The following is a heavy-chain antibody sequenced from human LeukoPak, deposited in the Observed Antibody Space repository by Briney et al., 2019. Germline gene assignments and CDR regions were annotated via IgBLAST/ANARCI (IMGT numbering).Heavy chain of an antibody. CDR3: AKAVGSGSGSPMGNAFDI. CDR2: ISGSGGST. D-gene: IGHD3-10*01. CDR1: GFTFSSYE. J-gene: IGHJ3*02. V-gene: IGHV3-23*01. Sequence: PGGSLGLSCAASGFTFSSYEMNWVRHAPGEGLGWVSAISGSGGSTYYADSVKGRFTISRDNSKNTLYLQMNSLRAEGTAVYYCAKAVGSGSGSPMGNAFDIWGQGKMVTVSS.